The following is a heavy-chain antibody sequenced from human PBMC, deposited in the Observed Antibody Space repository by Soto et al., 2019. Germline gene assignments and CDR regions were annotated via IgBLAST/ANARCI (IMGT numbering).Heavy chain of an antibody. V-gene: IGHV4-31*03. CDR1: GGSINSGGYY. CDR2: IYYSGST. J-gene: IGHJ5*02. Sequence: SETLSLTCTVSGGSINSGGYYWSWIRQHPGKGLEWIGYIYYSGSTYYNPSLKSRVTISVDTSKNQFSLKLSSVTAADTAVYYCARGFGYCSGGSCYPKPDWFDPWGQGTLVTVSS. CDR3: ARGFGYCSGGSCYPKPDWFDP. D-gene: IGHD2-15*01.